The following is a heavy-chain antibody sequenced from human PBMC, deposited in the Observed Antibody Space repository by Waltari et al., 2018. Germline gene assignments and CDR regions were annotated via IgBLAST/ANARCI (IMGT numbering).Heavy chain of an antibody. CDR3: AKAPYQLPYLES. CDR2: IIGSSAAI. V-gene: IGHV3-23*01. CDR1: GFTFGNFA. Sequence: LESGGGLVQPGGSLKLSCAASGFTFGNFAMNWVRQAPGKGLGWVSVIIGSSAAIHYADSLKGRFTVSRDNSNNTLYLQMNRLTADDTAIYYCAKAPYQLPYLESWGRGTLVTVSS. D-gene: IGHD2-2*01. J-gene: IGHJ1*01.